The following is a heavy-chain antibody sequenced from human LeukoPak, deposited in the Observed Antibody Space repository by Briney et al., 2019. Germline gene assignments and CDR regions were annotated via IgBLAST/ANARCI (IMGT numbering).Heavy chain of an antibody. V-gene: IGHV3-74*01. Sequence: GGSLRLSCAASGFTFSSAAMTWVRQAPGKGLVWVARINSDGSSTNYADSVKGRFTISRDNAKNTLYLQMNSLRAEDTAVYYCARGQWLVSHWYFDLWGRGTLVTVSS. D-gene: IGHD6-19*01. CDR1: GFTFSSAA. CDR3: ARGQWLVSHWYFDL. J-gene: IGHJ2*01. CDR2: INSDGSST.